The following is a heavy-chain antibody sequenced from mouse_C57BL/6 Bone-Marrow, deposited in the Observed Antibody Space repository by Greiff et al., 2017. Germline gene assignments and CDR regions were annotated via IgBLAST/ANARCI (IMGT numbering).Heavy chain of an antibody. Sequence: QVQLQQSGAELAKPGASVKLSCKASGYTFTSYWMHWVKQRPGQGLEWIGYINPSSGYTKYNQKFKDKAALTADKSSSTAYMQLSSLTYEDSAVYYCASYDYDLAWFAYWGQGTLVTVSA. D-gene: IGHD2-4*01. CDR1: GYTFTSYW. CDR2: INPSSGYT. CDR3: ASYDYDLAWFAY. J-gene: IGHJ3*01. V-gene: IGHV1-7*01.